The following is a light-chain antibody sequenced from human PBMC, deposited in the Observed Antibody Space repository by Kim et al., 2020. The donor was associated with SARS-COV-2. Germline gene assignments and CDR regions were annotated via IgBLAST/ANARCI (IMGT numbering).Light chain of an antibody. V-gene: IGLV1-44*01. CDR3: AAWDDSLKSWV. CDR1: SSNIGTKT. Sequence: ELTQPPSASAAPGQRVIISCSGSSSNIGTKTVNWYQQLPGTAPRLLIHNGSQRPSGVPDRFSGSTSGTSASLAISGLQSEDAAEYPCAAWDDSLKSWV. J-gene: IGLJ3*02. CDR2: NGS.